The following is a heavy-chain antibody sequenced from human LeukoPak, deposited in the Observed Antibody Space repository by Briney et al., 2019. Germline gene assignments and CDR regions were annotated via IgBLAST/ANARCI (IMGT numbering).Heavy chain of an antibody. CDR1: GGSISSYY. V-gene: IGHV4-59*01. J-gene: IGHJ6*03. D-gene: IGHD3-16*02. CDR2: ICYSGST. Sequence: SETLSLTCTVSGGSISSYYWSWIRQPPGKGLEWIGYICYSGSTNYNPSLKRRVTISVDTSKNQFSLKLSSVTAADTAVYYCARVLYDYVWGSYRWGAEYYYYYMDVWGKGTTVTVSS. CDR3: ARVLYDYVWGSYRWGAEYYYYYMDV.